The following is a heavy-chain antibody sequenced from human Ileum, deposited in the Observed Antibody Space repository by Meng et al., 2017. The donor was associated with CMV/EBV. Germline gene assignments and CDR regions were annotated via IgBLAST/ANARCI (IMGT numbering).Heavy chain of an antibody. D-gene: IGHD2-8*02. V-gene: IGHV3-20*03. J-gene: IGHJ4*02. CDR2: INWNGDNT. CDR3: ARFLWGMLLGHLDS. Sequence: AAGVTVDDYGMAWVRQAPGKGLEWVSGINWNGDNTNYADSVKGRFTISRDNAKNALYLQINSLRAEDTAFYYYARFLWGMLLGHLDSWGQGTLVTVSS. CDR1: GVTVDDYG.